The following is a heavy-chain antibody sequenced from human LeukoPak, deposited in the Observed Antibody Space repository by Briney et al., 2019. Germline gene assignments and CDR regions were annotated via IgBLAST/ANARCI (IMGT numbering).Heavy chain of an antibody. V-gene: IGHV3-7*01. D-gene: IGHD3-16*01. Sequence: GGSLRLSCAASGFKFSDFWMTWVRQTPGKGLEWVANIKEDGSEEYHVDSVKGRFTISRDNTKSSPFLQMNSLRGDDTAVYYCVRDSRPGGAMGLYHNFDFWGQGTLVTVSS. J-gene: IGHJ4*02. CDR1: GFKFSDFW. CDR2: IKEDGSEE. CDR3: VRDSRPGGAMGLYHNFDF.